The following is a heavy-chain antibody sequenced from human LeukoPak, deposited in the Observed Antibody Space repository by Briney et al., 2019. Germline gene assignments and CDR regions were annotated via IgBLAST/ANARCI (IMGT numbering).Heavy chain of an antibody. J-gene: IGHJ6*03. CDR2: ISGGGGST. Sequence: GGSLRLSCVASGFTFSSYAMSWVRQAPGKGLEWVSAISGGGGSTYYADSVKGRLTISRDNSKNTLYMQMNSLRAEDTAVYYCAKASSSSYYYYYMDVWGKGTTVTVSS. CDR1: GFTFSSYA. V-gene: IGHV3-23*01. CDR3: AKASSSSYYYYYMDV. D-gene: IGHD2-2*01.